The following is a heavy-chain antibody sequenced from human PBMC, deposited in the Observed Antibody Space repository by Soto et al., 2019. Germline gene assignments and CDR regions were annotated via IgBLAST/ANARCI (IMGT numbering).Heavy chain of an antibody. CDR1: GGSFSGYY. CDR2: INHSGST. J-gene: IGHJ4*02. CDR3: ARGPAIGIAAAGTYFDY. D-gene: IGHD6-13*01. V-gene: IGHV4-34*01. Sequence: PSETLSLTCAVYGGSFSGYYWSWIRQPPGKGLEWIGEINHSGSTNYNPSLKSRVTISVDTSKNQFSLKLSSVTAADTAVYYCARGPAIGIAAAGTYFDYWGQGTLVTVSS.